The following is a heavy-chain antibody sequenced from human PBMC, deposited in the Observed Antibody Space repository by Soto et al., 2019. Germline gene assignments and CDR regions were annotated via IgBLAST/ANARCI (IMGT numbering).Heavy chain of an antibody. CDR3: ARGGGRGIAAAGTGYYYYYGMDV. J-gene: IGHJ6*02. CDR1: GDSVSSNSAA. Sequence: PSQTLSLTCAISGDSVSSNSAAWNWIRQSPSRGLEWLGRTYYRSKWYNDYAVSVKSRITIDPDTSKNQFSLQLNSVTPEDTAVYYCARGGGRGIAAAGTGYYYYYGMDVWGQGTTVTVSS. V-gene: IGHV6-1*01. CDR2: TYYRSKWYN. D-gene: IGHD6-13*01.